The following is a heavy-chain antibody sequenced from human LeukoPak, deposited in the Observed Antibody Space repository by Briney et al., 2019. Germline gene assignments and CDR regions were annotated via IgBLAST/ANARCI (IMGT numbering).Heavy chain of an antibody. CDR1: GFTSSDYY. V-gene: IGHV3-11*04. D-gene: IGHD3-22*01. J-gene: IGHJ4*02. CDR2: ISSSGSSI. CDR3: ARDTPHYYDSSGYYPVDY. Sequence: GGSLRLSCAASGFTSSDYYMSWIRQTPGKGLEWVSYISSSGSSIYYADSVKGRFTISRDNAKNSLYLQMNSLTVEDTAVYYCARDTPHYYDSSGYYPVDYWGQGTLVTVSS.